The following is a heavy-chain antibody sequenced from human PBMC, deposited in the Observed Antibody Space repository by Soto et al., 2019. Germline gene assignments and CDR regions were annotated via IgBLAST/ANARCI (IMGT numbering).Heavy chain of an antibody. Sequence: GGSLRLSCAASGFTFSSYGMHWVRQAPGKGLEWVAVISYDGSNKYYADSVKGRFTISRDNSKNTLYLQMNSLRAEDTAVYYCAKPLLLWFGELSLFDYWGQGTLVTVSS. J-gene: IGHJ4*02. CDR3: AKPLLLWFGELSLFDY. V-gene: IGHV3-30*18. D-gene: IGHD3-10*01. CDR1: GFTFSSYG. CDR2: ISYDGSNK.